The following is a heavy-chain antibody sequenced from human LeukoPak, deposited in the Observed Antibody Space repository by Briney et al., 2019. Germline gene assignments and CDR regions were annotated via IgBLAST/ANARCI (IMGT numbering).Heavy chain of an antibody. CDR3: ARERFFLDP. D-gene: IGHD3-3*01. CDR1: GGSISSCY. CDR2: IYYSGST. Sequence: KPSETLSLTCAVSGGSISSCYWSWIRQPPGRGLAWIGYIYYSGSTNYNPSLKSRVTISVDTSKNQFSLKLSSVTAADTAVYYYARERFFLDPWGQGTLVTVSS. V-gene: IGHV4-59*13. J-gene: IGHJ5*02.